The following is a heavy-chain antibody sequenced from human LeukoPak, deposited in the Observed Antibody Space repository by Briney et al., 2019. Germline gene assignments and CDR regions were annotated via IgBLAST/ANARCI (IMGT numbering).Heavy chain of an antibody. J-gene: IGHJ4*02. Sequence: GGSLRLSCAATGFTVSSNYMNWVRQAPGKGLEWVSVIHRGGTTYYADSVKGRFTISRDNSKNTLYLQMNSLRAEDTAVYYCARDGYSGSGSRFDYWGQGTLVTVSS. CDR2: IHRGGTT. CDR3: ARDGYSGSGSRFDY. CDR1: GFTVSSNY. V-gene: IGHV3-53*01. D-gene: IGHD3-10*01.